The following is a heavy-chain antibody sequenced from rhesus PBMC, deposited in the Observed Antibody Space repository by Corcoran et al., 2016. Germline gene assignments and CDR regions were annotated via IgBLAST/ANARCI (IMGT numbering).Heavy chain of an antibody. D-gene: IGHD3-34*01. CDR3: ARHPYWGSGYFDY. CDR1: GFTFSDHY. CDR2: ISSGSGSTT. J-gene: IGHJ4*01. Sequence: EVQLVESGGGLVQPGGSLRLSCAGSGFTFSDHYMDWVRQAPGKGLEWVSSISSGSGSTTLYPDSVKGRFTISKDNAKITVYLQMNSLRAEDTAVYYCARHPYWGSGYFDYWGQGVLVTVSS. V-gene: IGHV3-110*02.